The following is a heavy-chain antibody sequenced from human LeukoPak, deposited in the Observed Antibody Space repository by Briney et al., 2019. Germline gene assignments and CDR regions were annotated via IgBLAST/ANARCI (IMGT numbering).Heavy chain of an antibody. D-gene: IGHD3-10*01. CDR1: GGSVSSGSYY. V-gene: IGHV4-61*01. CDR2: IYYSGST. Sequence: SETLSLTCTVSGGSVSSGSYYWSWIRQPPGKGLEWIGYIYYSGSTNYNPSLKSRITISVDTSKNQFSLKLSSVTAADTAVHYCARESGYYGSGSYFLWGQGTLVTVSS. CDR3: ARESGYYGSGSYFL. J-gene: IGHJ4*02.